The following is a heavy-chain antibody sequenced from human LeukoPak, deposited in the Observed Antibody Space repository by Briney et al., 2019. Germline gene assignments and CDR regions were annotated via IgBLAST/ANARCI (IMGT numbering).Heavy chain of an antibody. Sequence: ASVNVSCKASGYSFTDYDIDWVRQAPGQGLEWMGWVNPTSGNAAYGQKFQGRVTLTRDTSIGTAYMEVGGLTSEDTAVYYCARETRGYYYLDVWGAGNTFTVSS. CDR3: ARETRGYYYLDV. J-gene: IGHJ6*03. CDR2: VNPTSGNA. V-gene: IGHV1-8*01. CDR1: GYSFTDYD.